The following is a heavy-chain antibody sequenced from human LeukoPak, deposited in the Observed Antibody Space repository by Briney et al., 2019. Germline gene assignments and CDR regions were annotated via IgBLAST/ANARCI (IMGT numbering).Heavy chain of an antibody. CDR1: GGSVNSYY. Sequence: SETLSLTCTVSGGSVNSYYWSWIRQPPGKGLEWIGYIFHSGSTNYNPSLKGRVTISVDTSKNQLSLKLSSVTAADTAVYYCARGAPGGNDYGDYWGQGTLVTVSS. V-gene: IGHV4-59*02. CDR2: IFHSGST. J-gene: IGHJ4*02. CDR3: ARGAPGGNDYGDY.